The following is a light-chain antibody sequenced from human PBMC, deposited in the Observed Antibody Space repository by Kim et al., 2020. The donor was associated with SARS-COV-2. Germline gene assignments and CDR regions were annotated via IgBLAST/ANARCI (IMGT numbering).Light chain of an antibody. Sequence: EIVLTQSPGTLSLSPGERATLSCRASQNVSSSYLAWYQQKPGQAPRLLIYSASSRATGIPDRFSGSGSGTDFTLTISRLEPEDFAVYYCQQYGSSPPQYSFGQGTKLEI. CDR1: QNVSSSY. CDR3: QQYGSSPPQYS. V-gene: IGKV3-20*01. CDR2: SAS. J-gene: IGKJ2*03.